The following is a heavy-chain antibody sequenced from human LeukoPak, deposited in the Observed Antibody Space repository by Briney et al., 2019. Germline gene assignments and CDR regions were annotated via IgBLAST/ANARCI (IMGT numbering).Heavy chain of an antibody. J-gene: IGHJ4*02. CDR3: ATQYAY. CDR2: ISTSCSGT. V-gene: IGHV3-23*01. D-gene: IGHD2-8*01. Sequence: GGSLRLSCAASGFTFSSYAMTWLRQAPGKGLEWVSAISTSCSGTYYADSVRGRFTISRDNSKNTLYLQMNSLRAEDTAVYYCATQYAYWGQGTLVSVSS. CDR1: GFTFSSYA.